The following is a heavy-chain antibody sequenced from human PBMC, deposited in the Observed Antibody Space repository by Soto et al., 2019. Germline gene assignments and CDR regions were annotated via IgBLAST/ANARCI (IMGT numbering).Heavy chain of an antibody. D-gene: IGHD3-3*01. CDR1: GFTFSSYC. J-gene: IGHJ6*02. CDR3: AKDTLRFLEGLLFDGMDV. Sequence: GGSLRLSCAASGFTFSSYCIHWVRQAPCKGPEWVAVISYDGSNKYYADSVKARFTISRDNSKNTLYLQMNSLRAEDTAVYYCAKDTLRFLEGLLFDGMDVLGQGTTVT. CDR2: ISYDGSNK. V-gene: IGHV3-30*18.